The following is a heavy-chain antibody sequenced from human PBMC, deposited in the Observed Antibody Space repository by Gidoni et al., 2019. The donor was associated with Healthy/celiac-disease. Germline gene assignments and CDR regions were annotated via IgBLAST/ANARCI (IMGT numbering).Heavy chain of an antibody. J-gene: IGHJ4*02. D-gene: IGHD3-22*01. CDR1: GFSLSNARMG. CDR2: IFSNDEK. CDR3: ARIASWYYDSSGAYYFDY. Sequence: QVTLKESGPVLVKPTETLTLTCTVSGFSLSNARMGVSWIRQPPGKALEWLAHIFSNDEKSYSTSLKSRLTISKDTSKSQVVLTMTNMDPVDTATYYCARIASWYYDSSGAYYFDYWGQGTLVTVSS. V-gene: IGHV2-26*01.